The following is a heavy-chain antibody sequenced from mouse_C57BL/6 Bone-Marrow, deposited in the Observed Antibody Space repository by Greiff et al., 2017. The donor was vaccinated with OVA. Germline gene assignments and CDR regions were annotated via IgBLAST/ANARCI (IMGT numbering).Heavy chain of an antibody. CDR3: ARESDGSSYFDY. CDR2: INYDGSST. Sequence: VQLKESEGGLVQPGSSMKLSCTASGFTFSDYYMAWVRQVPEKGLEWVANINYDGSSTYYLDSLKSRFIISRDNAKNILYLQMSSLKSEDTATYYCARESDGSSYFDYWGQGTTLTVSS. V-gene: IGHV5-16*01. CDR1: GFTFSDYY. J-gene: IGHJ2*01. D-gene: IGHD1-1*01.